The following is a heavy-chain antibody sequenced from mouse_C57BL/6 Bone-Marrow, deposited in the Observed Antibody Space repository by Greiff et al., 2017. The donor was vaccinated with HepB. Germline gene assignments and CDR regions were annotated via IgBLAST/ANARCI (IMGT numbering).Heavy chain of an antibody. J-gene: IGHJ1*03. CDR3: ARSKPAYDPYFDV. Sequence: VQLQQSGPELVKPGASVKISCKASGYTFTDYNMDWVKQSHGKSLEWIGDINPNNGGTIYNQKFKGKATLTVDKSSSTAYMELRSLTSEDAAVYYCARSKPAYDPYFDVWGTGTTVTVSS. CDR2: INPNNGGT. D-gene: IGHD2-3*01. V-gene: IGHV1-18*01. CDR1: GYTFTDYN.